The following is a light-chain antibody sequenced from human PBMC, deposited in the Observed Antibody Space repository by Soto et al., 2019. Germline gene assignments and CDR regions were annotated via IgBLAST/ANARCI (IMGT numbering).Light chain of an antibody. CDR3: QQYNSWPLT. J-gene: IGKJ4*01. V-gene: IGKV3-15*01. CDR1: QSVSSK. CDR2: GAY. Sequence: EIVMTQSPATLSVSPGERATLSCRASQSVSSKLAWYQQKPGQAPRLLIYGAYTRATGIPTRFSGSGSGTEFTLTISSLQSEDFAVYSCQQYNSWPLTFGAGTKVEIK.